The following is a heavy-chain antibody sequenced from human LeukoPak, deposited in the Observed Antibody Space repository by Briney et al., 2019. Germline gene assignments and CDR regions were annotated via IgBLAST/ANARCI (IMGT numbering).Heavy chain of an antibody. D-gene: IGHD3-16*02. J-gene: IGHJ4*02. CDR2: IYYSGST. CDR3: ARASYAGPFDY. Sequence: SETLSLTCTVSGGSISSYYWSWIRQPPGKGLEWIGYIYYSGSTNYNPSLKSRVTISVDTSKNQFSLKLSSVTAADTAVYYCARASYAGPFDYWGQGTLVTVPS. V-gene: IGHV4-59*01. CDR1: GGSISSYY.